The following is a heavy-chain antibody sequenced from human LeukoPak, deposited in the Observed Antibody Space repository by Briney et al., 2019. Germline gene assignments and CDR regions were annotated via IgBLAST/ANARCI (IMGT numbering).Heavy chain of an antibody. D-gene: IGHD7-27*01. CDR1: GASITSYY. Sequence: PSETLSLTCTVSGASITSYYWTWIRQPPGKGLEWVGYMYFGEGTNYNPSLKSRASISIDTSKKQFSLKLKSVTAADTAVYYCARIPGDRPDDWGQGTLVTVS. V-gene: IGHV4-59*01. J-gene: IGHJ4*02. CDR2: MYFGEGT. CDR3: ARIPGDRPDD.